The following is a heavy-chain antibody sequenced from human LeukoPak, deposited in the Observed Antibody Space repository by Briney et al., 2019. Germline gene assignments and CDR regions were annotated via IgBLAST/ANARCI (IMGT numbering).Heavy chain of an antibody. CDR2: IHYSGST. V-gene: IGHV4-61*09. CDR3: ARHKTGGTYPLDY. CDR1: GASISSGAYY. Sequence: SQTLSLTCTVSGASISSGAYYWSWIRQPPGKGLEWIGHIHYSGSTTYNPSLKSRVTISVDVSKNQFSLKLSSVTAADTAVYYCARHKTGGTYPLDYWGQGTLVTVSS. D-gene: IGHD1-26*01. J-gene: IGHJ4*02.